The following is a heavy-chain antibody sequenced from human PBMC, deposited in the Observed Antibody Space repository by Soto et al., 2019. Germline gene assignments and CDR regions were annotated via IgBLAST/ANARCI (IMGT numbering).Heavy chain of an antibody. CDR1: GDTFRRYA. D-gene: IGHD6-25*01. J-gene: IGHJ4*02. CDR3: VRVRSAGGALSLFDQ. Sequence: QVQLVQSGAEVKKPGSSVKVSCKASGDTFRRYAISWVRQAPGQGLEWMGGIIPVFNTANYAQKFQGRVTITARKSTRTACMELSGLRSEDTSIYYCVRVRSAGGALSLFDQWGEGTLVTVSS. V-gene: IGHV1-69*06. CDR2: IIPVFNTA.